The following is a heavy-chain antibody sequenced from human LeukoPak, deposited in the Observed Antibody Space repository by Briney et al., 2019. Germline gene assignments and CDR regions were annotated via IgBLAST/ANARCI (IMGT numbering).Heavy chain of an antibody. CDR1: GFTFSSYA. J-gene: IGHJ4*02. V-gene: IGHV3-30-3*01. CDR2: ITYDGSNK. CDR3: ERDGKVGAIGAYFDY. Sequence: PGRSLRLSCAASGFTFSSYAMPGVRQAPGKGLEGGGVITYDGSNKYYADSVKGRFTISRDNSKNTLYLQMNSLRGEDTAVYYCERDGKVGAIGAYFDYWGQGTLVTVSS. D-gene: IGHD1-26*01.